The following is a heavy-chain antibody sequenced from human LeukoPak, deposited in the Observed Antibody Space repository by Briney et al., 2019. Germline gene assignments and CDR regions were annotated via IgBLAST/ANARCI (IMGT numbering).Heavy chain of an antibody. J-gene: IGHJ3*02. D-gene: IGHD3-22*01. V-gene: IGHV4-4*07. CDR3: ARDLEDSSGYYRGGDAFDI. CDR2: IYTSGST. Sequence: PSETLSLTCTVSGGSISSYYWSWIRQPAGKGLEWIGRIYTSGSTNYNPSLKSRVTMSVDTSKYQFSLKLSSVTAADTAVYYCARDLEDSSGYYRGGDAFDIWGQGTMVTVSS. CDR1: GGSISSYY.